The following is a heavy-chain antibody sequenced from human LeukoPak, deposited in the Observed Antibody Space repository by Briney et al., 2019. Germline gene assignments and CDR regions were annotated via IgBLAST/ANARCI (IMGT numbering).Heavy chain of an antibody. V-gene: IGHV3-23*01. CDR2: ISVSGGST. D-gene: IGHD6-19*01. CDR3: AKDLGGAVAKSFDY. J-gene: IGHJ4*02. Sequence: PGGSLRLSCAASGFTFSSYAMSWVRQAPGKGLEWVSAISVSGGSTYYADSVKGRFTISRDNSKNTLYLQMNRLRAEDTAVYYCAKDLGGAVAKSFDYWGQGTLVTVSS. CDR1: GFTFSSYA.